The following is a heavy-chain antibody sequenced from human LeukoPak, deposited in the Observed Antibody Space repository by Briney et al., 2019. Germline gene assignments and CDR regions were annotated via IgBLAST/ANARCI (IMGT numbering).Heavy chain of an antibody. D-gene: IGHD5-18*01. CDR3: ARGRIQLFNWFDP. V-gene: IGHV1-69*05. Sequence: SVKVSCKASGGTFSSYAISWVRQAPGQGLEWMGGIIPIFGTANYAQKFQGRVTITTDESTSTAYMKLSSLRSEDTAVYYCARGRIQLFNWFDPWGQGTLVTVSS. CDR2: IIPIFGTA. J-gene: IGHJ5*02. CDR1: GGTFSSYA.